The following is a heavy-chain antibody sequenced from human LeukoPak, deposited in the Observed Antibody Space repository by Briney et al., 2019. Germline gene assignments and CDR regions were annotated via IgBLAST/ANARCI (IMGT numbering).Heavy chain of an antibody. CDR3: ARDGGYYDFWSGYPYYYYYMDV. D-gene: IGHD3-3*01. J-gene: IGHJ6*03. Sequence: ASVKVSCKASGYTFTSYGISWLRQAPGQGLEWMGGIIPIFGTANYAQKFQGRVTITADESTSTAYMELSSLRSEDTAVYYCARDGGYYDFWSGYPYYYYYMDVWGKGTTVTVSS. CDR1: GYTFTSYG. CDR2: IIPIFGTA. V-gene: IGHV1-69*13.